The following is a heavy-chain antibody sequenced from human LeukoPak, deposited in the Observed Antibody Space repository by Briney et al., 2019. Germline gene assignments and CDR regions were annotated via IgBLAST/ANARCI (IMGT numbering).Heavy chain of an antibody. J-gene: IGHJ6*03. CDR3: ARGQLWDYYYMDV. CDR1: GGSISSSSYY. D-gene: IGHD5-18*01. CDR2: IYYSGST. V-gene: IGHV4-39*07. Sequence: ASETLSVTCTVSGGSISSSSYYWGWIRQPPGKGLEWIGSIYYSGSTYYNPSLKSRVTISVDTSKNQFSLKLSSVAAADTAVYYCARGQLWDYYYMDVWGKGTTVTISS.